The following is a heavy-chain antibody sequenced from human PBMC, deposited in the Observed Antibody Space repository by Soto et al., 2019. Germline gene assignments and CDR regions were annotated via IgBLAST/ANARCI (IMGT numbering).Heavy chain of an antibody. CDR2: IIPIFGTA. D-gene: IGHD1-26*01. CDR3: ARDGGRHSGGIDY. V-gene: IGHV1-69*01. J-gene: IGHJ4*02. CDR1: GGTFSSYS. Sequence: QVQLGQSGAEVKKPGSSVKVYCKASGGTFSSYSINWVRQAPGQGLEWMGEIIPIFGTAHYAQKFQGRVTLTADESKSTAYMELSSLRSEDTAVYYCARDGGRHSGGIDYWCQGTLVTFSS.